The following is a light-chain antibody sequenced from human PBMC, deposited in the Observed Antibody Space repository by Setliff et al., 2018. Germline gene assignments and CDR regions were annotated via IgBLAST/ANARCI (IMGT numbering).Light chain of an antibody. J-gene: IGLJ1*01. CDR1: SSDVGGSDY. Sequence: QSALAQPRSVSGSPGQSVSISCTGTSSDVGGSDYVSWYQQHPGRAPKLMIYDVYRRPSGVPDRFSGSKSGNTASLTISGLQAEDEADYYCCSYVGSHTLRVFGTGTKVTVL. V-gene: IGLV2-11*01. CDR3: CSYVGSHTLRV. CDR2: DVY.